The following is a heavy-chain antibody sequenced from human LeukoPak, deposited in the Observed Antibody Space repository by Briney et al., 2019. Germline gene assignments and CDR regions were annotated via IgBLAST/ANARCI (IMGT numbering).Heavy chain of an antibody. CDR1: GYTFTSYG. CDR3: ARDPGGMSNVLHYYYCGMDV. V-gene: IGHV1-18*01. CDR2: ISAYNGNT. Sequence: GASVKVSCKASGYTFTSYGISWVRQAPGQGLEWMGWISAYNGNTNYAQKLQGRVTMTTDTSTSTAYMELRSLRSDDTAVYYCARDPGGMSNVLHYYYCGMDVWGQGTTVTVSS. J-gene: IGHJ6*02. D-gene: IGHD2-15*01.